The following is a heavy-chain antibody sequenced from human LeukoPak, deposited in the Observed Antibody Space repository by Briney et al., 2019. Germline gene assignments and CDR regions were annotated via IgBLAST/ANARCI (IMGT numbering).Heavy chain of an antibody. Sequence: GGSLRLSCAASGFTFSSYAMSWVRQAPGKGLEWVSAISGSGGSTYYADSVKGRFTISRDNSKNTLYLQMNSLRAEDTAVYYCARALLYHRITMVRGHWFAFDIWGQGTMVTVSS. J-gene: IGHJ3*02. CDR2: ISGSGGST. V-gene: IGHV3-23*01. CDR1: GFTFSSYA. D-gene: IGHD3-10*01. CDR3: ARALLYHRITMVRGHWFAFDI.